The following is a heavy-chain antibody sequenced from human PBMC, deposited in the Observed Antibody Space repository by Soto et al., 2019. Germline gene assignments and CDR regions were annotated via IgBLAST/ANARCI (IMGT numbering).Heavy chain of an antibody. J-gene: IGHJ6*02. Sequence: GGSLRLSCAASGFTFSSYAMHWVRQAPGKGLEWVAVISYDGSNKYYADSVKGRFTISRDNSKNTLYLQMNSLRAEDTVVYYFARAEDYGMDVWGQGTPVTVSS. CDR2: ISYDGSNK. V-gene: IGHV3-30-3*01. CDR3: ARAEDYGMDV. CDR1: GFTFSSYA.